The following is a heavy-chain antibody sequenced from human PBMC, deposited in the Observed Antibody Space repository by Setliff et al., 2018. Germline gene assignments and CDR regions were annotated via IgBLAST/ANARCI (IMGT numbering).Heavy chain of an antibody. CDR2: ISSSSSYI. V-gene: IGHV3-21*01. CDR3: ARSDDDYDSSGFWFDP. J-gene: IGHJ5*02. Sequence: GGSLRLSCAASGFTFSAHYMDWLRQAPGKGLEWVSSISSSSSYIYYADSVKGRFTSSRDNAKNSLYLQMNSLRAEDTVVYYCARSDDDYDSSGFWFDPWGQGTLVTVSS. D-gene: IGHD3-22*01. CDR1: GFTFSAHY.